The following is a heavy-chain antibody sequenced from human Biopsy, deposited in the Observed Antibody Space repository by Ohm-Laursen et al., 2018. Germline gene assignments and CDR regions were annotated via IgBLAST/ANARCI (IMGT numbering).Heavy chain of an antibody. CDR3: AKDGGPYCGGCELDY. J-gene: IGHJ4*02. Sequence: SLRLSCAASGFTFRDCGMLWVRQAPDKGLEWVALISYDGSNKYYAESVKGRFTISRDNSKSALSLQMTNLRAEDTAVYYCAKDGGPYCGGCELDYWGQGTLVTVSS. V-gene: IGHV3-30*18. CDR1: GFTFRDCG. D-gene: IGHD2-21*01. CDR2: ISYDGSNK.